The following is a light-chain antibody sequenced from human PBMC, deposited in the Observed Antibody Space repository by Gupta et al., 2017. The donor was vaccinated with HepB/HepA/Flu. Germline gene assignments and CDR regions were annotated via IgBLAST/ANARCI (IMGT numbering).Light chain of an antibody. V-gene: IGLV3-1*01. CDR3: TESIRSTGI. J-gene: IGLJ2*01. CDR1: RFGDKF. Sequence: SSELVQTASVSVSAGQTVTITCSGDRFGDKFTSWYQPRPDQSPQLVSYQDHKTPSGIPDLFYAPNYGTTAHTNIRETEAMEDDYYFCTESIRSTGIFGGGTKITVL. CDR2: QDH.